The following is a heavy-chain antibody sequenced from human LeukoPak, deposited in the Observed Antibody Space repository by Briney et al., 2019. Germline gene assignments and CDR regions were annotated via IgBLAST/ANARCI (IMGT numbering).Heavy chain of an antibody. V-gene: IGHV3-74*01. CDR1: GFSFSGHW. CDR2: ISPTGSTT. CDR3: AKKFNAGPNFDY. D-gene: IGHD6-13*01. J-gene: IGHJ4*02. Sequence: GGSLRLSCAASGFSFSGHWMHWARQLPGKGLVWVSRISPTGSTTSYADSVKGRFTISRDNSKNTLYLQMNSLRAEDTAVYYCAKKFNAGPNFDYWGQGTLVTVSS.